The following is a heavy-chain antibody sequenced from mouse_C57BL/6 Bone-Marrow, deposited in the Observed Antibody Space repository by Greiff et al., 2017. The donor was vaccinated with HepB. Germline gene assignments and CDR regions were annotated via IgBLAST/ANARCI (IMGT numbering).Heavy chain of an antibody. CDR3: ARKGGGTGGFAY. V-gene: IGHV2-2*01. Sequence: QVQLQQSGPGLVQPSQSLSITCTVSGFSLTSYGVHWVRQSPGKGLEWLGVIWSGGSTDYNAAFISRLSISKDNSKSQVFFKMNSLQADDTAIYYWARKGGGTGGFAYWGQGTLVTVSA. D-gene: IGHD4-1*01. CDR1: GFSLTSYG. CDR2: IWSGGST. J-gene: IGHJ3*01.